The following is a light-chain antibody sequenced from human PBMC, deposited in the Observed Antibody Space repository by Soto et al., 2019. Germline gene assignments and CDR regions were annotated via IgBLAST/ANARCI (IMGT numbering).Light chain of an antibody. CDR3: QQFSSYPLT. CDR2: DAS. CDR1: QSISSN. V-gene: IGKV3-20*01. J-gene: IGKJ4*01. Sequence: EIVMTQSPATLSVSPGDTATLSCRASQSISSNLAWYQQKSGQAPRLLIYDASSRATGIPDRFSGGGSGTDFTLTISRLEPEDFAVYYCQQFSSYPLTFGGGTKVDI.